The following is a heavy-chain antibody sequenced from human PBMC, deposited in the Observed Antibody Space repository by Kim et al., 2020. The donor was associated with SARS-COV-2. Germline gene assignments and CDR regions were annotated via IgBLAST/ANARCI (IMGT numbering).Heavy chain of an antibody. D-gene: IGHD7-27*01. V-gene: IGHV4-59*01. CDR3: ASLGTEGYDY. Sequence: DYTPSLKSPVTRSVDTSKNQFSLKLSSVIAAVTAVYYCASLGTEGYDYWGQGSLVTVSS. J-gene: IGHJ4*02.